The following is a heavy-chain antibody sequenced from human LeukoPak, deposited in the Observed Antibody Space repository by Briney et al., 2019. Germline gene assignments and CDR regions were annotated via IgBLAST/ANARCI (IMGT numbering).Heavy chain of an antibody. CDR3: ARGGWDGYNLDY. CDR2: IIPVLGIT. Sequence: TSVKVSCKASGDIFKKYGIFWVRQAPGQGLECMGRIIPVLGITNSAQSFQGRVTITADKATGTAYMELSRLTSEDTAVYYCARGGWDGYNLDYWGQGTLVTVSS. J-gene: IGHJ4*02. D-gene: IGHD5-24*01. CDR1: GDIFKKYG. V-gene: IGHV1-69*04.